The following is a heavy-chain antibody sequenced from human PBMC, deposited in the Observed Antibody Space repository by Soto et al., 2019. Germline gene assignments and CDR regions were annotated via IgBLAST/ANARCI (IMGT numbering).Heavy chain of an antibody. CDR2: ISSSSSYI. J-gene: IGHJ5*02. CDR3: ARASGSFSSSLEGWFDP. CDR1: GFTFSSYS. Sequence: EVQLVESGGGLVKPGGSLRLSCAASGFTFSSYSMNWVRQAPGKGLEWVSSISSSSSYIYYADSVKGRFTISRDNAKNSLYLQMNSLRAEDTAVYYCARASGSFSSSLEGWFDPWGQGTLVTVSS. V-gene: IGHV3-21*01. D-gene: IGHD6-6*01.